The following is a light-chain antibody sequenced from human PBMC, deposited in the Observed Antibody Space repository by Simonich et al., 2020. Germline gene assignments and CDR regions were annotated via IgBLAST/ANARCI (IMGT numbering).Light chain of an antibody. CDR1: SGHSSYI. CDR3: ETWDSNTHWV. V-gene: IGLV4-60*03. Sequence: QPVLTQSSSASASLGSSVKLTCTMSSGHSSYIIAWHQQQPGKAPRYLMKLEGSGSYNKGGGVPDRFSGSSSGADLYLTISNLQSEDEAAYYCETWDSNTHWVFGGGTKLTVL. J-gene: IGLJ3*02. CDR2: LEGSGSY.